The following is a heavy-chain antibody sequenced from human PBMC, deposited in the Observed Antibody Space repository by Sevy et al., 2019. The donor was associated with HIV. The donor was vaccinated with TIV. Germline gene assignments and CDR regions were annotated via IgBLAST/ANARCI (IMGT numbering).Heavy chain of an antibody. CDR1: GGSISSSNW. CDR3: ARRIVTPRGFHP. D-gene: IGHD2-15*01. CDR2: IYRSGST. Sequence: SETLSLTCGVSGGSISSSNWWHWVRQPPGKGLEWIGEIYRSGSTNYNPSLQSRVTISVDNSKNQFSLQLSSVTAADTALYYCARRIVTPRGFHPWGQGTLVTVSS. V-gene: IGHV4-4*02. J-gene: IGHJ5*02.